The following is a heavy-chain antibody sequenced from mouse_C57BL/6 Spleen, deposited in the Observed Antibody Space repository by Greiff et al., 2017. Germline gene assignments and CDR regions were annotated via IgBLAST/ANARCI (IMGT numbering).Heavy chain of an antibody. V-gene: IGHV1-15*01. CDR1: GYTFTDYE. D-gene: IGHD3-3*01. Sequence: VQLQQSGAELVRPGASVTLSCKASGYTFTDYEMHWVKQTPVHGLEWIGAIDPETGGTADNQKFKGKAILTADKSSSTAYMELRSLTSEDSAVYYCTRRASYWGQGTLVTVSA. CDR2: IDPETGGT. CDR3: TRRASY. J-gene: IGHJ3*01.